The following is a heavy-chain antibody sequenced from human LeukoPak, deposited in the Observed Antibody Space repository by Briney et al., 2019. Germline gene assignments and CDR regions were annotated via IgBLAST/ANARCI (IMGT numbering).Heavy chain of an antibody. CDR3: ARDPRNVGLAP. Sequence: GGSLRLSCTASGFTFNSYWMQWFRQDPGKGLVWVSCISTDGSTTRYADSVKGRFTISRDNAKSTLYLQMNSLRVEDTAVYYCARDPRNVGLAPWGQGTLVTVSS. D-gene: IGHD2-15*01. V-gene: IGHV3-74*01. CDR2: ISTDGSTT. J-gene: IGHJ5*02. CDR1: GFTFNSYW.